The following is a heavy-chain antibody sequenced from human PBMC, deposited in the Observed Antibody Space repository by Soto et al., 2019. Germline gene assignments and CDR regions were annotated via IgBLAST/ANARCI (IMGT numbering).Heavy chain of an antibody. CDR2: LSSSGAGT. D-gene: IGHD3-10*01. J-gene: IGHJ6*02. CDR3: AKDRDYYGSANYLYYDYGMDV. V-gene: IGHV3-23*01. Sequence: EVQLLESGGGLVQPGGSLRLSCAASGFTFSSYGMSWVRQAPGKGLELVSALSSSGAGTYYADSVKGRFTISRDNSKNTLYLQMNSLRAEDTAVYYCAKDRDYYGSANYLYYDYGMDVWGQGTTVTVSS. CDR1: GFTFSSYG.